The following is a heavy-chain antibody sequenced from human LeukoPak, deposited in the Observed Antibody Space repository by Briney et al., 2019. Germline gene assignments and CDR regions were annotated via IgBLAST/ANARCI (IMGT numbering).Heavy chain of an antibody. CDR2: INPNSGST. CDR3: ARDPLVVVVAASLDY. V-gene: IGHV1-2*02. D-gene: IGHD2-15*01. J-gene: IGHJ4*02. CDR1: GYTFTGYY. Sequence: ASVMVSCKASGYTFTGYYMHWVRQAHGQGLERMGWINPNSGSTNYAQKFKGSVTMTRDTSISTAYMELSRLTSDDTAVYYCARDPLVVVVAASLDYWGQGTLVTVSS.